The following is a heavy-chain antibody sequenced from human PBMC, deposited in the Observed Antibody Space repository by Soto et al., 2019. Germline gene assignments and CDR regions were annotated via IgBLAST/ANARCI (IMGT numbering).Heavy chain of an antibody. CDR1: GGTFSSYA. D-gene: IGHD3-10*01. J-gene: IGHJ2*01. Sequence: QVQLVQSGAEVKKPGSSVKVSCTASGGTFSSYAISWVRQAPGQGLEWMGGSIPIFGTANYAQKFQGRVTITADESTITAYMELNSRRSEDTAVYYCASGRYYGSGSYSFAWYFDLWGRGTLVTVSS. V-gene: IGHV1-69*01. CDR3: ASGRYYGSGSYSFAWYFDL. CDR2: SIPIFGTA.